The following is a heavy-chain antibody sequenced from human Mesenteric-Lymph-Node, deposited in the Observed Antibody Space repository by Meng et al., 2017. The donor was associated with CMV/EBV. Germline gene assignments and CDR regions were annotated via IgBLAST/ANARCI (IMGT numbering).Heavy chain of an antibody. J-gene: IGHJ5*02. CDR3: ARDLYIAVTGTRWFDP. Sequence: SISTSSFYWGWIRQPPGKGLEWIGSIYYSGNTYYNPSLKSRVTISVDTSKNQFSLKLNSVTAADTAVYYCARDLYIAVTGTRWFDPWGQGTLVTVSS. CDR1: SISTSSFY. CDR2: IYYSGNT. V-gene: IGHV4-39*07. D-gene: IGHD6-19*01.